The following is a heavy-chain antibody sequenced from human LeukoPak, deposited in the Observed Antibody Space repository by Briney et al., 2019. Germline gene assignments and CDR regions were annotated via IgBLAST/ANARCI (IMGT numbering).Heavy chain of an antibody. CDR3: AYWSSSSWNY. CDR1: GFTCSNAW. CDR2: IKSKTDGGTT. Sequence: PGGSLRLSCAASGFTCSNAWMSWVRQAPGKGLEWLGRIKSKTDGGTTDYAAPVKGRFTISRDDSKNTLYLQMNSLKTEDTAVYYCAYWSSSSWNYWGQGTLVTVSS. V-gene: IGHV3-15*01. J-gene: IGHJ4*02. D-gene: IGHD6-13*01.